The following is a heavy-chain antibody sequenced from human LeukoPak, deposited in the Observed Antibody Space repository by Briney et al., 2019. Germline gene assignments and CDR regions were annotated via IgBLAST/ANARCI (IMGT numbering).Heavy chain of an antibody. CDR1: GGSISNYY. V-gene: IGHV4-59*01. D-gene: IGHD1-26*01. CDR2: IYYSGST. CDR3: ARATGSFYPFDY. J-gene: IGHJ4*02. Sequence: SETLSLTCTVSGGSISNYYWSWIRQPPGKGLEWIGYIYYSGSTNYNPSLKSRVTISVDTSKNQFSLELSSVTAADTAVYYCARATGSFYPFDYWGQGTLVTVSS.